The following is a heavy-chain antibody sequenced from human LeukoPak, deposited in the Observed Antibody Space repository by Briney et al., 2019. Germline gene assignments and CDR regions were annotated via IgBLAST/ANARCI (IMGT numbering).Heavy chain of an antibody. J-gene: IGHJ4*02. Sequence: GGSLRLSCAASGFTFSSYEFNWVRQAPGKGLEWVSYISSSGSIIFYADSVKGRFTISRDNAKKSLYLQMNSPRAEDTAIYYCARGVIPPPYWGQGTLVTVSS. D-gene: IGHD2-2*02. CDR2: ISSSGSII. CDR1: GFTFSSYE. CDR3: ARGVIPPPY. V-gene: IGHV3-48*03.